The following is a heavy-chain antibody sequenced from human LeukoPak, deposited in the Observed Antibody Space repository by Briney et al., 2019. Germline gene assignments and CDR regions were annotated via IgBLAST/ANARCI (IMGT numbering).Heavy chain of an antibody. J-gene: IGHJ4*02. CDR3: ARGTERPGIAAAGTDY. Sequence: ASVKVSCKASGYTFTGYYMHWVRQAPGQGLEWMGWINPNSGGTNYAQKFQGRATMTRDTSISTAYMELSRLRSDDTAVYYCARGTERPGIAAAGTDYWGQGTLVTVSS. CDR1: GYTFTGYY. D-gene: IGHD6-13*01. CDR2: INPNSGGT. V-gene: IGHV1-2*02.